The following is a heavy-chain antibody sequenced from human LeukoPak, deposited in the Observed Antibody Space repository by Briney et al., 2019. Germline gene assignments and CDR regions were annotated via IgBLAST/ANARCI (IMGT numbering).Heavy chain of an antibody. D-gene: IGHD4-11*01. CDR3: AREDYNASGWYFDL. CDR2: IKPDGSRT. J-gene: IGHJ2*01. V-gene: IGHV3-74*01. CDR1: GFTFSSHW. Sequence: PGESLRLSCAASGFTFSSHWMHWVSQAPGKGRVWVSRIKPDGSRTTYADSVKGRFTISRDNAKKTLYLQMNSLRAEDTAVYFCAREDYNASGWYFDLWGRGTLVTVSS.